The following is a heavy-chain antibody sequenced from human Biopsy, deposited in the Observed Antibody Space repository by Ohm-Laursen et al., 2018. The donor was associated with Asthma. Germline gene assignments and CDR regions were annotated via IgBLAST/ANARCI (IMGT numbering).Heavy chain of an antibody. D-gene: IGHD3-3*01. J-gene: IGHJ1*01. V-gene: IGHV3-7*01. CDR1: GFTFGAYC. Sequence: SLRLSCSASGFTFGAYCMSWVRQVPGQGLEWVANIKHDGSEKNHVDSLKGRFTISRDNAKNLLFLQMNSLGAEDTAVYYCARTFHFWSPYHAEHYQLWGQGTLVTVSS. CDR2: IKHDGSEK. CDR3: ARTFHFWSPYHAEHYQL.